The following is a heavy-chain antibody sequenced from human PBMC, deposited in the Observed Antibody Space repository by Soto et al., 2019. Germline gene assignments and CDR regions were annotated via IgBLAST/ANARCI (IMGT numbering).Heavy chain of an antibody. J-gene: IGHJ4*02. CDR3: ARVAAPPYDSSGYYCFDY. Sequence: ASVKVSCKASGGTFSSYAISWVRQAPGQGLEWMGGIIPIFGTANYAQKFQGRVTITADESTSTAYMELSSLRSEDTAVYYCARVAAPPYDSSGYYCFDYWGQGTLVTVSS. V-gene: IGHV1-69*13. D-gene: IGHD3-22*01. CDR2: IIPIFGTA. CDR1: GGTFSSYA.